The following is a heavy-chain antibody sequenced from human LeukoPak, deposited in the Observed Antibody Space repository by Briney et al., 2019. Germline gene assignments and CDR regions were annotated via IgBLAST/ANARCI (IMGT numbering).Heavy chain of an antibody. D-gene: IGHD3-3*01. CDR1: GGSFSGYY. CDR2: INHSGST. Sequence: SETLSLTCAVYGGSFSGYYWSWIRQPPGKGLEWIGEINHSGSTNYNPSLKSRVTISVDTSKNQFSLKLSSVTAADTAVYYCARRQTYYDFWSAGMDVWGQGTTVTVSS. CDR3: ARRQTYYDFWSAGMDV. J-gene: IGHJ6*02. V-gene: IGHV4-34*01.